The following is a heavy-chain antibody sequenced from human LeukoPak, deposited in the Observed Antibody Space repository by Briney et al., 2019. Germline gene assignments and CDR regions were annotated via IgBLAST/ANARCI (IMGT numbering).Heavy chain of an antibody. D-gene: IGHD6-13*01. J-gene: IGHJ6*03. CDR1: GRTFSSYA. V-gene: IGHV1-69*01. CDR3: ARELQYGYSSSGYYYMDV. Sequence: GASVKVSCKASGRTFSSYAISWVRQAPGQGLEWMGGIIPIFGTANYAQKFQGRVTITADESTSTAYMELSSLRSEDTAVYYYARELQYGYSSSGYYYMDVWGKGTTVTVSS. CDR2: IIPIFGTA.